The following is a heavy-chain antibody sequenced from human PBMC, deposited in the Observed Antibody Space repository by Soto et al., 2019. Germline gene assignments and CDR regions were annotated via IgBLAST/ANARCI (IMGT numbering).Heavy chain of an antibody. CDR2: ISSSGSTI. CDR1: GFTFSSYE. CDR3: ARDTTGGYYYYGMDV. J-gene: IGHJ6*02. Sequence: SGGSLRLSCAASGFTFSSYEMNWVRQAPGKGLEWVSYISSSGSTIYYADSVKGRFTISRDNAKNSLYLQMNSLRAEDTAVYYCARDTTGGYYYYGMDVWGQGTTVTVSS. D-gene: IGHD4-4*01. V-gene: IGHV3-48*03.